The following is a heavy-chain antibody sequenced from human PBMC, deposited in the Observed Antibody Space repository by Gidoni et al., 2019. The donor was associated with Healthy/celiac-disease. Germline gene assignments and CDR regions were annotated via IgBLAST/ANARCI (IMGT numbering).Heavy chain of an antibody. CDR2: ISSEGSST. V-gene: IGHV3-74*01. J-gene: IGHJ4*02. Sequence: EVQLVASGGGLVQPGGSLRLSCAASGFNFSSYWMHWVRQAPGKGLVLVSRISSEGSSTSYADSVKGRFTISRDNAKNTLYLQMNSLRAEDTAVYYCAREGPNNYYYGSESYPFDYWGQGTLVTVSS. CDR1: GFNFSSYW. D-gene: IGHD3-10*01. CDR3: AREGPNNYYYGSESYPFDY.